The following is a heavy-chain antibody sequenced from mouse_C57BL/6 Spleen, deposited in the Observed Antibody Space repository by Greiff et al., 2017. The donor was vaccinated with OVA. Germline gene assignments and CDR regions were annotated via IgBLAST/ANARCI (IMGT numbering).Heavy chain of an antibody. Sequence: DVKLQESGPGMVKPSQSLSLTCTVTGYSITSGYDWHWIRHFPGNKLEWMGYISYSGSTNYNPSLKSRISITHDTSKNHFFLKLNSVTTEDTATYYCAREYYGGAMDYWGQGTSVTVSS. D-gene: IGHD1-1*02. CDR3: AREYYGGAMDY. V-gene: IGHV3-1*01. CDR1: GYSITSGYD. J-gene: IGHJ4*01. CDR2: ISYSGST.